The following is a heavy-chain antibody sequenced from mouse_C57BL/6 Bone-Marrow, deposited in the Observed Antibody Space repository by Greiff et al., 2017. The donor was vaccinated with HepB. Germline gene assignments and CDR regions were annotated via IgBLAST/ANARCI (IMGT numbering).Heavy chain of an antibody. CDR2: ISNLAYSI. Sequence: VQLKESGGGLVQPGGSLKLSCAASGFTFSDYGMAWVRQAPRKGPEWVAFISNLAYSIYYADTVTGRFTISRENAKNTLYLEMSSLRSEDTAMYYCATQNGGVGYWYFDVWGTGTTVTVSS. J-gene: IGHJ1*03. V-gene: IGHV5-15*01. CDR1: GFTFSDYG. CDR3: ATQNGGVGYWYFDV. D-gene: IGHD1-1*01.